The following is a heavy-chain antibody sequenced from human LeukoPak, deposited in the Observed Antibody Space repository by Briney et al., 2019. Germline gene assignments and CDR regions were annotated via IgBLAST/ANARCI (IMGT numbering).Heavy chain of an antibody. Sequence: GGSLRLSCAASGFTFSSYAMSWVRQAPGKGLEWVANIKQDGSEKYYVDSVKGRFTISRDNAKNSLYLQMNSLRAEDTAVYYCARDIGTMVRGVPYYWGQGTLVTVSS. V-gene: IGHV3-7*01. CDR1: GFTFSSYA. CDR3: ARDIGTMVRGVPYY. D-gene: IGHD3-10*01. CDR2: IKQDGSEK. J-gene: IGHJ4*02.